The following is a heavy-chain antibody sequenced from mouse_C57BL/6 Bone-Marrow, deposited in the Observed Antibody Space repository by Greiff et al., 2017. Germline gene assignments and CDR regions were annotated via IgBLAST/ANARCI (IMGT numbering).Heavy chain of an antibody. CDR3: ARDAWDYDRKGAMDY. J-gene: IGHJ4*01. V-gene: IGHV7-1*01. Sequence: EVKLVESGGGLVQSGRSLRLSCATSGFTFSDFYMEWVRQAPGKGLEWIAASRNKANDYTTEYSASVKGRFIVSRDTSQSILYLQMNALRAEDTAIYYCARDAWDYDRKGAMDYWGQGTSVTVSS. D-gene: IGHD2-4*01. CDR1: GFTFSDFY. CDR2: SRNKANDYTT.